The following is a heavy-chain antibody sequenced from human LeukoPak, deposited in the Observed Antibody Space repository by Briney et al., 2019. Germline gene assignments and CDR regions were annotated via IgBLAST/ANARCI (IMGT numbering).Heavy chain of an antibody. J-gene: IGHJ4*01. V-gene: IGHV3-7*01. Sequence: GGSLRLSCEVSGFTFTDYWMNWVRQAPGKGPEWVASIRQDGSEKTYVDSVKGQFTISRDNTKNSLSLQLNGLRAEDTAVYYCARDGTAAGLYFDLWGQGTLVTVSS. CDR1: GFTFTDYW. CDR2: IRQDGSEK. D-gene: IGHD6-13*01. CDR3: ARDGTAAGLYFDL.